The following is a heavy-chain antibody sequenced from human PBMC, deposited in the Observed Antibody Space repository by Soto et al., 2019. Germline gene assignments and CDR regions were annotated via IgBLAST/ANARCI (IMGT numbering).Heavy chain of an antibody. CDR2: ISGSGGST. CDR1: GFTFSSYA. Sequence: EVQLLESGGGLVQPGGSLRLYCAASGFTFSSYAMSWVRQAPGKGLEWVSAISGSGGSTYYADSVKGRFTISRDNSKNTLYLQMNSLRAEDTAVYYCAKAPYINTAPERYWGQGTLVTVSS. CDR3: AKAPYINTAPERY. V-gene: IGHV3-23*01. J-gene: IGHJ4*02. D-gene: IGHD1-20*01.